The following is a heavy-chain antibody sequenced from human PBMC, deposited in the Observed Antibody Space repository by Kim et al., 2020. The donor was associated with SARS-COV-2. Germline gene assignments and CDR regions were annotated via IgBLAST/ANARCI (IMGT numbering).Heavy chain of an antibody. Sequence: SETLSLTCAVYGGSFSGYYWSWIRQPPGKGLEWIGEINHSGSTNYNPSLKSRVTISVDTSKNQFSLKLSSVTAADTAVYYCARGMEYYYGSGSYYNGMRRGWFDPWGQGTLVTVSS. J-gene: IGHJ5*02. CDR3: ARGMEYYYGSGSYYNGMRRGWFDP. CDR2: INHSGST. CDR1: GGSFSGYY. D-gene: IGHD3-10*01. V-gene: IGHV4-34*01.